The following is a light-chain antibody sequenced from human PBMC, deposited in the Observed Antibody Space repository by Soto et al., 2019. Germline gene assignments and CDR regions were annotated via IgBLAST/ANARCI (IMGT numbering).Light chain of an antibody. Sequence: QSALTQPPSASGSPGQSVTISCTGTSSDVGGYNFVSWYQQYPGRAPKLMIYEVTKRPSGVPDRFSGSKSGNTASLTVSGLQPEDEAEYYCSSYAGSNNFNVFGSGTKVTVL. CDR3: SSYAGSNNFNV. CDR1: SSDVGGYNF. J-gene: IGLJ1*01. V-gene: IGLV2-8*01. CDR2: EVT.